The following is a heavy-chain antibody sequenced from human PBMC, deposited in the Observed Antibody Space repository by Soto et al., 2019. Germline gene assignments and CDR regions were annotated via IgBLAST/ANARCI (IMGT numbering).Heavy chain of an antibody. CDR1: GGTFSSYP. Sequence: QVQLVQSGAEVKKPGSSVKVSCKASGGTFSSYPISWVRQAPGQGLEWMGGTFPMFGKANYAQKFQGRVTISADKSTSTAHMELSSLTSEDTAVYYCATVDISTWIDGMDVWGQGTTVTVSS. D-gene: IGHD6-13*01. V-gene: IGHV1-69*06. CDR3: ATVDISTWIDGMDV. CDR2: TFPMFGKA. J-gene: IGHJ6*02.